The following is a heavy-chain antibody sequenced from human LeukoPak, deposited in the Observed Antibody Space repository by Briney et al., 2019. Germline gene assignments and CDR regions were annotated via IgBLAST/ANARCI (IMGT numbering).Heavy chain of an antibody. Sequence: GGSLRLSCAASGFTFANHDMSWVRQAPGKGLEWVAVISYDGSNKYYADSVKGRFTISRDNSKNTLYLQMNSLRAEDTAVYYCARDGLEGGYRSIYYFGYWGQGTLVTVSP. V-gene: IGHV3-30-3*01. CDR1: GFTFANHD. CDR3: ARDGLEGGYRSIYYFGY. J-gene: IGHJ4*02. CDR2: ISYDGSNK. D-gene: IGHD3-16*02.